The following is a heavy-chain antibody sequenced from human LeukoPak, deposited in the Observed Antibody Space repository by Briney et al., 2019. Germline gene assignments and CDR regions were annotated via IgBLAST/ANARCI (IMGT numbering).Heavy chain of an antibody. CDR2: INPSGGST. V-gene: IGHV1-46*01. J-gene: IGHJ4*02. Sequence: ASVKVSCKASGYTFTSYYMHWVRQAHGQGLEWMGIINPSGGSTSYAQKFQGRVTMTRDTSTSTVYMELSSLRSEDTAVYYCARSPGIAVAALILELDYWGQGTLVTVSS. D-gene: IGHD6-19*01. CDR1: GYTFTSYY. CDR3: ARSPGIAVAALILELDY.